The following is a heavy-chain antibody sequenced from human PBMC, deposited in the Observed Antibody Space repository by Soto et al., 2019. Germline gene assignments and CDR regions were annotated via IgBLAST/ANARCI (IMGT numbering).Heavy chain of an antibody. D-gene: IGHD3-22*01. CDR1: GFTFSSYW. Sequence: GGSLRRSCAASGFTFSSYWMHWVRQAPGKGLVWVSRINSDGSSTSYADSVKGRFTISRDNAKNTLYLQMNSLRAEDTAVYYCARMEVYDSSGPNPYYYYYYGMYVWGQGTTVTVSS. CDR2: INSDGSST. CDR3: ARMEVYDSSGPNPYYYYYYGMYV. J-gene: IGHJ6*02. V-gene: IGHV3-74*01.